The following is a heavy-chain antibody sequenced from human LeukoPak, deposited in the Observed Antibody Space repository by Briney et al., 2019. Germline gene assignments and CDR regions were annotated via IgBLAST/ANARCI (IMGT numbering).Heavy chain of an antibody. CDR2: INPSGGST. Sequence: ASVKVSCKASGYTFTSYYMHWVQQAPGQGLEWMGIINPSGGSTSYAQKFQGRVTMTRDMSTSTVYTELSSLRSEDTAVYYCARDKQLDWAHYYYYYMDVWGKGTTVTVSS. D-gene: IGHD1-1*01. CDR1: GYTFTSYY. J-gene: IGHJ6*03. V-gene: IGHV1-46*01. CDR3: ARDKQLDWAHYYYYYMDV.